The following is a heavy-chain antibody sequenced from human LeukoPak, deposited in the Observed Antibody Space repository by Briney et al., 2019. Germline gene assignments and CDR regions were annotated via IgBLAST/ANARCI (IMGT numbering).Heavy chain of an antibody. J-gene: IGHJ4*02. CDR1: GGSITSRAYY. V-gene: IGHV4-39*07. CDR2: VYYSGST. CDR3: ASLDYGGNYVDD. Sequence: SETLSLTCTVSGGSITSRAYYWGWIRQPPGKGLEWIGSVYYSGSTYHNPSLKSRVTMSVDTSKNQFSLKLSSVTAADTAVYYCASLDYGGNYVDDWGRGTLVTVSS. D-gene: IGHD4-23*01.